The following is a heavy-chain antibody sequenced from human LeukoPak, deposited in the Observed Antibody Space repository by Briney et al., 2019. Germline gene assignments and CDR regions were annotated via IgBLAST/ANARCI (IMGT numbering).Heavy chain of an antibody. CDR3: ASVYIGY. J-gene: IGHJ4*02. D-gene: IGHD5-12*01. CDR2: INHSGST. V-gene: IGHV4-34*01. CDR1: GGSFSGYY. Sequence: SETLSLTCAVYGGSFSGYYWSWIRPPPGEGLEWIGEINHSGSTNYNPSLKSRVTISIDTSKNQFSLKLSSVTAADTAVYYWASVYIGYWGQGTLVTVSS.